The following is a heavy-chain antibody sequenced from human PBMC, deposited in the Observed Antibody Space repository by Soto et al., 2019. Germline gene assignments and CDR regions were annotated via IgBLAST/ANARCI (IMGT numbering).Heavy chain of an antibody. CDR2: INHSGST. CDR1: CGSFSGYY. CDR3: ARGSSSWYSARYYFDY. V-gene: IGHV4-34*01. D-gene: IGHD6-13*01. J-gene: IGHJ4*02. Sequence: PSETLSLTCAVYCGSFSGYYWSWIRQPAGKGLEWIGEINHSGSTNYNPSLKSRVTISVDTSKNQFSLKLSSVTAADTAVYYCARGSSSWYSARYYFDYWGQGTLVTVSS.